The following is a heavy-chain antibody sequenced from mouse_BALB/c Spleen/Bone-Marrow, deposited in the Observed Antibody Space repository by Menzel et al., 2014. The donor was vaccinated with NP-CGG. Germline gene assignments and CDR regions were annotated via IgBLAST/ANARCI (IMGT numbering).Heavy chain of an antibody. CDR2: INSNGGIT. J-gene: IGHJ2*01. D-gene: IGHD3-2*02. CDR3: AKNQEAFDY. Sequence: EVNVVESGGGLVQPGGSLKLSCAASGFTFSNYGMSWVRQTPDKRLELVATINSNGGITYFPDIVKGRFTISRDNAKNTRYLQMSSLKPEDTAMYYCAKNQEAFDYWGQGTTLTVSS. V-gene: IGHV5-6-3*01. CDR1: GFTFSNYG.